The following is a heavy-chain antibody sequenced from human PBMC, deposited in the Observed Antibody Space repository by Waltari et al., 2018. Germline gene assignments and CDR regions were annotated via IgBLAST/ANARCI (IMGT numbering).Heavy chain of an antibody. V-gene: IGHV4-4*07. Sequence: QVQLQESGPGLVRPSETLSLTCHVSGGSISNYYWTWIRQPAGKGLEWIGRISPSGGINSNPSIKSRVTISLDTSKNQFSLKLTSVTAADTAVYFCARGGATRPWGSDYWGQGTLVTVSS. D-gene: IGHD6-6*01. CDR2: ISPSGGI. CDR1: GGSISNYY. CDR3: ARGGATRPWGSDY. J-gene: IGHJ4*02.